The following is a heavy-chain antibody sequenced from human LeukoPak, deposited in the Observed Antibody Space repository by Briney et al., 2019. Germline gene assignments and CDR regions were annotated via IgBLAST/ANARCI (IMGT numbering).Heavy chain of an antibody. Sequence: PSETLSLTCTVSGGSISSGDYYWSWIRQPPGKGLEWIGYIYYSGSTYYNPSLKSRVTISVDTSKNQFSLKLSSVTAADTAVYYCAREPPTFWSGYSDAFDIWGQGTVVTVSS. J-gene: IGHJ3*02. CDR2: IYYSGST. CDR3: AREPPTFWSGYSDAFDI. CDR1: GGSISSGDYY. D-gene: IGHD3-3*01. V-gene: IGHV4-30-4*08.